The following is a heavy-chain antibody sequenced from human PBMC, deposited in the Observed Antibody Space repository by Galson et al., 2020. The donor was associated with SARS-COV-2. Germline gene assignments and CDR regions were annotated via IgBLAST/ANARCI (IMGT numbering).Heavy chain of an antibody. J-gene: IGHJ5*02. CDR2: ISTNSGKT. CDR1: GYTFTTNG. D-gene: IGHD3-10*01. CDR3: ARDVNYRFDT. V-gene: IGHV1-18*01. Sequence: ASVKVSCKPPGYTFTTNGISWVRQAPGQGLEWMGWISTNSGKTNYAQKLQGRVSMTRDTSTSTAYMELGSLRSDDTAVYYCARDVNYRFDTWGQGTLVTVSS.